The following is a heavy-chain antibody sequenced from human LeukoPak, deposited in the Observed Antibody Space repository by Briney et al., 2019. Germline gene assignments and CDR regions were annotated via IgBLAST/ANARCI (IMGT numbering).Heavy chain of an antibody. Sequence: PGRSLRLSCAASGFTFSSYTMNWVRLAPGKGLEWVSSISRSNIYKYYADSMKGRFTISRDNAKNSLYLQMNSLRAEDTAVYYCARDLMGIAYRGAFYYWGQGTLVTVSS. V-gene: IGHV3-21*04. CDR1: GFTFSSYT. CDR2: ISRSNIYK. J-gene: IGHJ4*02. D-gene: IGHD6-13*01. CDR3: ARDLMGIAYRGAFYY.